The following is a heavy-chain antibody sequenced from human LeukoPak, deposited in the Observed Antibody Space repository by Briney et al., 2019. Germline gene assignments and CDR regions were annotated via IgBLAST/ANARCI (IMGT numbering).Heavy chain of an antibody. J-gene: IGHJ4*02. CDR1: GFTFSTYW. Sequence: PGGSLRLSCAASGFTFSTYWMHWFRQAPGKGLEWVSRINSDGTTTNYADSVKGRFTISRDNAKNTLYLQMNTLRVEDTAVYYCARAGWYRWDYWGQGTLVTVSS. CDR3: ARAGWYRWDY. D-gene: IGHD6-19*01. V-gene: IGHV3-74*01. CDR2: INSDGTTT.